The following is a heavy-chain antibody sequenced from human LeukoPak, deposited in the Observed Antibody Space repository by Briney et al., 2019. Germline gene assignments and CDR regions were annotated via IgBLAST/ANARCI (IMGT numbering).Heavy chain of an antibody. CDR3: ASRYYYDSSGSLY. J-gene: IGHJ4*02. CDR1: GYTFTNSP. Sequence: GASVKVSCKASGYTFTNSPINWVRQAPGQGLEWMGWINTNTGNPTFAQGFTGRFVFSLDTSVSTAYLQISSLKAEDTAVYYCASRYYYDSSGSLYWGQGTLVTVSS. CDR2: INTNTGNP. V-gene: IGHV7-4-1*02. D-gene: IGHD3-22*01.